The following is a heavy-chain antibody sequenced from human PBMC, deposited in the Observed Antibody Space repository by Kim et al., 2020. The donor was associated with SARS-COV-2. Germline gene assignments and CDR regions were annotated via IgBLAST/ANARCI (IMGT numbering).Heavy chain of an antibody. J-gene: IGHJ4*02. V-gene: IGHV4-59*08. CDR3: ARHRFSGIMPAYYDY. Sequence: PSLKSRVTISVDTSKNQFSLKLSSVTAADTAVYYCARHRFSGIMPAYYDYWGQGTLVTVSS. D-gene: IGHD2-21*01.